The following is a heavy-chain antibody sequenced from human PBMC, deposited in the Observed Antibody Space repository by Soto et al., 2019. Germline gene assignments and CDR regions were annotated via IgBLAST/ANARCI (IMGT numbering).Heavy chain of an antibody. J-gene: IGHJ4*02. CDR1: GFTFSSYG. Sequence: QVHLVESGGGVVQPGRSLRLSCAASGFTFSSYGMHWVRQAPGKGLEWVAVISYDGSNKYYADSVKGRFTISRDNSKNTLYLQMNSLRAEDTAVYYCAKVSVYYDILTGYYFDYWGQGTLVTVSS. CDR3: AKVSVYYDILTGYYFDY. V-gene: IGHV3-30*18. CDR2: ISYDGSNK. D-gene: IGHD3-9*01.